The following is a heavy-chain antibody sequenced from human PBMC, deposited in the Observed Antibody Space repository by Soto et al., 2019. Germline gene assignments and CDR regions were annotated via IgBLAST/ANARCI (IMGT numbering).Heavy chain of an antibody. V-gene: IGHV4-31*03. CDR1: GGSISSGGYY. Sequence: QVQLQESGPGLVKPSQTLSLTCTVSGGSISSGGYYWSWIRQHPGKGLEWIGYIYYSGSTYYNPALKGRVTISVDTSKNQFSLKLSSVTAADTAVYYCARDLWDGRWRAFDIWGQGTMVTVSS. CDR3: ARDLWDGRWRAFDI. J-gene: IGHJ3*02. D-gene: IGHD3-10*01. CDR2: IYYSGST.